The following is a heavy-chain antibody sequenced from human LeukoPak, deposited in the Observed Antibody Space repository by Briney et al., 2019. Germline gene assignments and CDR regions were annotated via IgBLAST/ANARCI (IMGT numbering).Heavy chain of an antibody. V-gene: IGHV3-48*03. J-gene: IGHJ6*03. D-gene: IGHD3-10*01. CDR2: VSSSGSTI. CDR1: GFTFSSYE. CDR3: ARRVGELFYYYYYYYMDV. Sequence: PGGSLRLSCAASGFTFSSYEMNWARQAPGKGLEWVSYVSSSGSTIYYADSVKGRFTISRDNAKNSLYLQMNSLRAEDTAVYYCARRVGELFYYYYYYYMDVWGKGTTVTVSS.